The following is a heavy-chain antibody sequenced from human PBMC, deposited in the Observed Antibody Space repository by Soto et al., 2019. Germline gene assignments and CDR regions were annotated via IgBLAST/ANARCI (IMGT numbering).Heavy chain of an antibody. D-gene: IGHD3-22*01. Sequence: GASVKVSCKASGYTFTSYYMHWVRQAPGQGLEWMGIINPSGGSTSYAQKFQGRVTMTRDTSTSTVYMELSSLRSEDTAVYYCARGPGGPYYYDSSGYPQSHDAYDIWGQGTMVTVSS. V-gene: IGHV1-46*03. CDR2: INPSGGST. J-gene: IGHJ3*02. CDR1: GYTFTSYY. CDR3: ARGPGGPYYYDSSGYPQSHDAYDI.